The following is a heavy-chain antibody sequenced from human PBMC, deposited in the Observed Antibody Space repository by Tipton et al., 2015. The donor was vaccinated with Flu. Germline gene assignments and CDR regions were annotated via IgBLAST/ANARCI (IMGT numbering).Heavy chain of an antibody. D-gene: IGHD3-22*01. CDR1: GFTFDDYA. CDR3: AKDMAYSYNSSGPNDAFDI. Sequence: CAASGFTFDDYAMHWVRQAPGKGLEWVSGISWNSGSIGYADSVKGRFTISRDNAKNSLYLQMNSLRAEDTALYYCAKDMAYSYNSSGPNDAFDIWGQGTMVTVSS. J-gene: IGHJ3*02. CDR2: ISWNSGSI. V-gene: IGHV3-9*01.